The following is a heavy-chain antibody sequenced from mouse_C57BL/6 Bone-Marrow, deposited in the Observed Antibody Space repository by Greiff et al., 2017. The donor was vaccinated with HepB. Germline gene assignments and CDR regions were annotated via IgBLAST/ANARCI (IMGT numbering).Heavy chain of an antibody. V-gene: IGHV2-9*01. J-gene: IGHJ1*03. CDR2: IWGGGST. CDR1: GFSLTSYG. CDR3: AKHAYSNYSYWYFDV. Sequence: VKLVESGPGLVAPSQSLSITCTVSGFSLTSYGVDWVRQPPGKGLEWLGVIWGGGSTNYNSALMSRLSISKDNSKSQVFLKMNSLQTDDTAMYYCAKHAYSNYSYWYFDVWGTGTTVTVSS. D-gene: IGHD2-5*01.